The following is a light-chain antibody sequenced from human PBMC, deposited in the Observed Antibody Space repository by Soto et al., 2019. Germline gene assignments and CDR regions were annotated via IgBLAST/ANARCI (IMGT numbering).Light chain of an antibody. CDR1: SSDVGSYNL. J-gene: IGLJ1*01. CDR2: EVS. CDR3: CSYAGSSTPYV. Sequence: QSVLTQPASVSGSPGQSITISCPGTSSDVGSYNLVSWYQQHPGKAPKLMIYEVSKRPSGVSNRFSGSKSGNTASLTISRLQAEDEADYYCCSYAGSSTPYVFGTGTKVTV. V-gene: IGLV2-23*02.